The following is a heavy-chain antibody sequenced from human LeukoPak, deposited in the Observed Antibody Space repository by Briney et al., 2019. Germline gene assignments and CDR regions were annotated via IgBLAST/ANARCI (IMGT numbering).Heavy chain of an antibody. Sequence: GGSLRLSCAASGFTFSSYSMNWVRQAPGKGLEWVSYISSSSSTIYYADSVKGRFTISRDNAKNSLYLQMNSLRAEDTAVYYCARDQGVGASFWGQGTLVTVSS. D-gene: IGHD1-26*01. CDR1: GFTFSSYS. CDR2: ISSSSSTI. J-gene: IGHJ4*02. V-gene: IGHV3-48*04. CDR3: ARDQGVGASF.